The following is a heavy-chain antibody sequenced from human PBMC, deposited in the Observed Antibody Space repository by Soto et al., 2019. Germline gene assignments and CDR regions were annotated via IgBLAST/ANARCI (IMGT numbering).Heavy chain of an antibody. CDR2: INSDGSST. V-gene: IGHV3-74*01. D-gene: IGHD2-2*01. J-gene: IGHJ5*02. CDR3: ARERQYQLRFDP. Sequence: EVQLVESGGGLVQPGGSLRLSCAASGFTFSSYWMHWVRQAPGKGLVWVSRINSDGSSTSYADSVKGRFTISRDNANNTLYLHMNGLRAEDTAVYYCARERQYQLRFDPWGQGTLVTVCS. CDR1: GFTFSSYW.